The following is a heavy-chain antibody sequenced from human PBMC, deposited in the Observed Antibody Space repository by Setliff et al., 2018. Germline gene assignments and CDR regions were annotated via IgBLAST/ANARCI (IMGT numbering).Heavy chain of an antibody. CDR1: GGSINSSTYNSRSYY. Sequence: PSETLSLTCTVSGGSINSSTYNSRSYYWGWIRQPPGKGLEWIGHIYTSWSTISNPSLKSRVTISLDTSKNQFSLKLSSVTAADTAVYYCARMSGFLYMDVWGKGTTVTV. CDR3: ARMSGFLYMDV. CDR2: IYTSWST. V-gene: IGHV4-61*09. D-gene: IGHD6-25*01. J-gene: IGHJ6*03.